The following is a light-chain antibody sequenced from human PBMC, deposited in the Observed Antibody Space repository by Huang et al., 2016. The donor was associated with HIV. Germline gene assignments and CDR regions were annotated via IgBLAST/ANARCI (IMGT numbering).Light chain of an antibody. V-gene: IGKV1-6*01. Sequence: IQMTQSPASLSASVGDRVTITCRASQAIRNDLGWYQQRLGKAPKLLVSTTSHLQSVVPSRFSGSGSGTHFTLTISGLQSEDFATYYCLQTYSYPWTFGQGTKVEI. CDR2: TTS. CDR1: QAIRND. J-gene: IGKJ1*01. CDR3: LQTYSYPWT.